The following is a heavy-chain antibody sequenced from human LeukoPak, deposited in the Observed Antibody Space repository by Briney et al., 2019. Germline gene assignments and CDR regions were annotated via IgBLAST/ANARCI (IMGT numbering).Heavy chain of an antibody. CDR3: ARAYYYDSSGYSYDY. Sequence: GGSLRLSCAASGFTFRSYAMHWVRQAPGKGLEYVPAISSNGGSTYYAKSVKGRFTISRDNSKNTLYLQMGSLRAEDMAVYYCARAYYYDSSGYSYDYWGQGTLVTVSS. V-gene: IGHV3-64*01. CDR1: GFTFRSYA. CDR2: ISSNGGST. J-gene: IGHJ4*02. D-gene: IGHD3-22*01.